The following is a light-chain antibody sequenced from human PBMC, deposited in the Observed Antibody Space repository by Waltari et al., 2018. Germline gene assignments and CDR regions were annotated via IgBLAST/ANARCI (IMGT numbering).Light chain of an antibody. Sequence: QSALTQPASVSGSPGQSITISCTGTSRDVGNYRHVSWYQQYPGKAPKLIIYDVSYRPSGVSNRFSGSKSDNTASPTIVGLQAEDEAFYYCCSSAGGTTKVFGTGTKVTVL. CDR2: DVS. CDR3: CSSAGGTTKV. J-gene: IGLJ1*01. V-gene: IGLV2-14*03. CDR1: SRDVGNYRH.